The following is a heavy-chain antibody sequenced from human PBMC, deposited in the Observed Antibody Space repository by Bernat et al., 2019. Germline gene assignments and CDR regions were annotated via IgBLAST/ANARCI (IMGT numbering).Heavy chain of an antibody. CDR1: GFIFGDYA. V-gene: IGHV3-49*03. CDR2: IRNKAYGGTT. CDR3: TRDKYGSGSVAFDS. Sequence: DVQLVESGGGLVQPGRSLRLSCTPSGFIFGDYAMSWFRQAPGKGLEWVGFIRNKAYGGTTDYAASVKGRFTISRDDSKSIAYLQMNSLKTEDTAVYYCTRDKYGSGSVAFDSWCQGTLITVSS. D-gene: IGHD3-10*01. J-gene: IGHJ4*02.